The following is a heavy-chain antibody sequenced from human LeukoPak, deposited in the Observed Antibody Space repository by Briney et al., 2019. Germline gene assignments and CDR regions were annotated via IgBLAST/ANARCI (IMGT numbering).Heavy chain of an antibody. CDR2: IYYSGST. Sequence: SQTLSLTCTVSGGSISSGDYYWSWIRQPPGKGLEWIGYIYYSGSTYYNPSLKSRVTISVDTSKNQFSLKLSSVTAADTAVYYCASMYYDILTGYYTPFDYWGQGTLVTVSS. CDR3: ASMYYDILTGYYTPFDY. J-gene: IGHJ4*02. CDR1: GGSISSGDYY. V-gene: IGHV4-30-4*01. D-gene: IGHD3-9*01.